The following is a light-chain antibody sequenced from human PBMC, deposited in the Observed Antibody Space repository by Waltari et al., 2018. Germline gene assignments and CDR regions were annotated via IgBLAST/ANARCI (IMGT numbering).Light chain of an antibody. CDR3: QQLNFYPLT. J-gene: IGKJ4*01. V-gene: IGKV1-9*01. CDR1: QDITTY. CDR2: LAS. Sequence: DLQLTQSPSFLSASVGDRVPITCRASQDITTYLACYHLRPGNAPKLLIFLASELQSGVPSRFSGSGSGTEFTLTISGLQPDDFATYYCQQLNFYPLTFGGGTRVEIK.